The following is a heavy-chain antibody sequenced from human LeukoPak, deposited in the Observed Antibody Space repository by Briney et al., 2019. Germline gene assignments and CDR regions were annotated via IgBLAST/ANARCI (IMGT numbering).Heavy chain of an antibody. V-gene: IGHV3-30*18. CDR2: ISYDGSNK. CDR1: GFTFSSYG. CDR3: AKGSLGYSSGWYVYNY. D-gene: IGHD6-19*01. Sequence: HPGGSLRLSCAASGFTFSSYGMHWVRQAPGKGLEWVAVISYDGSNKYYADSVKGRFTISRDNSKNTLYLQMNSLRAEDTAVYYCAKGSLGYSSGWYVYNYWGQGTLVTVSS. J-gene: IGHJ4*02.